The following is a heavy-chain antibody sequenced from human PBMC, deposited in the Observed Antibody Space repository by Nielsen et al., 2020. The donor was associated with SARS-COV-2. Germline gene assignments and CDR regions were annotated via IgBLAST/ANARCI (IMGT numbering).Heavy chain of an antibody. J-gene: IGHJ4*02. Sequence: LRLSCAVYGGSFRGYYWSWIRQPPGKGLEWIGEINHSGSTNYNPSLKSRVTISVDTSKNQFSLKLSSVTAADTAVYYCARQLGYYDFWSGYHPGGLFDYWGQGTLVTVSS. CDR3: ARQLGYYDFWSGYHPGGLFDY. V-gene: IGHV4-34*01. D-gene: IGHD3-3*01. CDR1: GGSFRGYY. CDR2: INHSGST.